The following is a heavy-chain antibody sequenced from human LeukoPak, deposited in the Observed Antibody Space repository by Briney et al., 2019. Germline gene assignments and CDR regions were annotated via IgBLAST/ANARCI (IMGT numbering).Heavy chain of an antibody. J-gene: IGHJ4*02. CDR2: IKQDGSEK. CDR3: ARGAWRSIFDY. V-gene: IGHV3-7*01. D-gene: IGHD3-3*01. CDR1: GFTFSSYW. Sequence: GGSLRLSCAASGFTFSSYWMSWVRQAPGEGLEWVANIKQDGSEKYYVDSVKGRFTISRDNAKNSLYLQMNSLRAEDTAVYYCARGAWRSIFDYWGQGTLVTVSS.